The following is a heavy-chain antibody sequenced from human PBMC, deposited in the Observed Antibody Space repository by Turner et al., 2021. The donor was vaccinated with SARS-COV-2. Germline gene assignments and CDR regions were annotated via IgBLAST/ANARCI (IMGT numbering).Heavy chain of an antibody. D-gene: IGHD3-22*01. CDR3: ARDHYYDSSGYTLDAFDI. CDR2: MWYEGSKK. CDR1: GFTFSSYG. Sequence: QVQLVESGGGVVQPGRSLRLSCAASGFTFSSYGMAWVRQAPGKGLEWVAVMWYEGSKKYYADSVKGRFTISRDKPKNTLYLQMNSLRAEETAVYYCARDHYYDSSGYTLDAFDIWGQGTMVTISS. V-gene: IGHV3-33*01. J-gene: IGHJ3*02.